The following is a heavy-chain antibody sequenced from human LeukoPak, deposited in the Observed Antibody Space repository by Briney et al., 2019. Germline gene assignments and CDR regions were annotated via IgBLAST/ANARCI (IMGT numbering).Heavy chain of an antibody. J-gene: IGHJ4*02. CDR1: GFTFNNFA. CDR3: ARHSSGNLQPFDS. V-gene: IGHV3-23*01. Sequence: GGSLRLSCAASGFTFNNFAMAWVRQAPGKGLEWVSTLSGSGINTHYADSVKGRFTISRDNSKNTMDLQMSSLRAEDTGVYYCARHSSGNLQPFDSWGQGTLLTVSS. D-gene: IGHD3-22*01. CDR2: LSGSGINT.